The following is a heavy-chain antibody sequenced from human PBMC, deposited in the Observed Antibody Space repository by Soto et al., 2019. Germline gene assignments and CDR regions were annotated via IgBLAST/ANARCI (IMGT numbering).Heavy chain of an antibody. Sequence: SETLSLTCTVSGGSISSYYWSWIRQPPGKGLEWIGYIYYSGSTNYNPSLKSRVTISVDTSKNQFSLKLSSVTAADTAVYYCARGRIEAAGTRFDPWGQGTLVTVSS. CDR1: GGSISSYY. CDR2: IYYSGST. V-gene: IGHV4-59*01. J-gene: IGHJ5*02. D-gene: IGHD6-13*01. CDR3: ARGRIEAAGTRFDP.